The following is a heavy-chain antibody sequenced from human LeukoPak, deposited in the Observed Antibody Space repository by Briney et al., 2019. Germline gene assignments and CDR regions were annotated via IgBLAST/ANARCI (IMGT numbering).Heavy chain of an antibody. V-gene: IGHV3-48*01. CDR1: GFTFSSYE. CDR2: ISSSSSTI. J-gene: IGHJ4*02. Sequence: GGSLRLSCAASGFTFSSYEMNWVRQAPGKGLEWVSYISSSSSTIYYADSVKDRFTISRDNAKNSLYLQMNSLRVEDTAVFYCARDRGGTDDFWSGYYTGYFDYWGQGTLVTVSS. D-gene: IGHD3-3*01. CDR3: ARDRGGTDDFWSGYYTGYFDY.